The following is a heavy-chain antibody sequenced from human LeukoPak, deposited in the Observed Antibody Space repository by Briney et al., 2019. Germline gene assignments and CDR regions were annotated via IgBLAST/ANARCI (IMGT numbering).Heavy chain of an antibody. D-gene: IGHD3-10*01. Sequence: PSETLSLTCSVSGDSITYYYWSWIRQPPGKGLEWLGYISHTGVTKYSPSLKSRVSIFLDKSTNQVSLRPNSVTTADTAVYYCAKYITIGSQPGFGYWGQGPLVTVSS. CDR1: GDSITYYY. V-gene: IGHV4-4*08. CDR2: ISHTGVT. CDR3: AKYITIGSQPGFGY. J-gene: IGHJ1*01.